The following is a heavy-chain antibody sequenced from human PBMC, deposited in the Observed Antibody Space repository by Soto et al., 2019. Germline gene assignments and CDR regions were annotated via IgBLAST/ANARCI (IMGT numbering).Heavy chain of an antibody. CDR1: GYTFTSSG. Sequence: QVQLVQSGAEVKKPGASVKVSCKASGYTFTSSGISWVRQAPGQGLEWMGWISGYNGNTKYAQKFQGRVTMTSDTSTSTAYMEVGSLRSNATAVYFGARAASSAVSLFDSWGQGTLVTVSS. V-gene: IGHV1-18*01. CDR2: ISGYNGNT. D-gene: IGHD4-17*01. J-gene: IGHJ4*02. CDR3: ARAASSAVSLFDS.